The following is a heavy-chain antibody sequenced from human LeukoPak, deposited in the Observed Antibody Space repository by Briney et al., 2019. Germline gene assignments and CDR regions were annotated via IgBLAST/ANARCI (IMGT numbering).Heavy chain of an antibody. D-gene: IGHD3-10*01. CDR2: IYYSGST. Sequence: TSETLSLTCTVSGGSISSYCWSWIRQPPGKGLEWIGYIYYSGSTNYNPSLKGRVTISVDTSKNQFSLKLSSVTAADTAVYYCARIGDYWGQGTLVTVSS. CDR1: GGSISSYC. CDR3: ARIGDY. V-gene: IGHV4-59*01. J-gene: IGHJ4*02.